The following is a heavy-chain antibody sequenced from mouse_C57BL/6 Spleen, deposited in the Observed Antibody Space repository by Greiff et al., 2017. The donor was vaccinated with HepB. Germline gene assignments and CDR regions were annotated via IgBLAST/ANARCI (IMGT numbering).Heavy chain of an antibody. V-gene: IGHV1-69*01. J-gene: IGHJ1*03. CDR2: IDPSDSYT. D-gene: IGHD1-1*01. CDR1: GYTFTSYW. CDR3: ASGYYGSSYWYFDV. Sequence: VQLQQSGAELVMPGASVKLSCKASGYTFTSYWMHWVKQRPGQGLEWIGEIDPSDSYTNYNQKFKGKSTLTVDKSSSTAYMQLSSLTSEDSAVYYCASGYYGSSYWYFDVWGTGTTVTVSS.